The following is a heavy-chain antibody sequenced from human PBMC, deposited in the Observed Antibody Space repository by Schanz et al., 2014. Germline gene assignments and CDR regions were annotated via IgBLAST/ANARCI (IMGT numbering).Heavy chain of an antibody. J-gene: IGHJ3*02. CDR3: AKRCSSTSCSHGAFDI. V-gene: IGHV3-30*19. CDR2: ISKDGSSK. Sequence: QVHLVESGGGVVQPGGSLRLSCAASGFIFRTYGMHWVRQAPGKGLEWVAVISKDGSSKYSADSVKGRFTISRDNSKNTLYLQMNSLRDEDTAMYYCAKRCSSTSCSHGAFDIWGQGTMVTVSS. D-gene: IGHD2-2*01. CDR1: GFIFRTYG.